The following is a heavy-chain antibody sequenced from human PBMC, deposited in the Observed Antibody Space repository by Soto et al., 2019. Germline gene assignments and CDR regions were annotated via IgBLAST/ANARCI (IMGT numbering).Heavy chain of an antibody. CDR2: LSPYNGNT. V-gene: IGHV1-18*01. D-gene: IGHD1-26*01. Sequence: GASVKVSCKASGYTFTSYAISWVRQAPGQGLEWMGWLSPYNGNTNYAQNFQSRVTVTTDTSTDTAYMELRSLRSDDTAVYYCATVVGAVPSWGQGALVTVSS. CDR3: ATVVGAVPS. CDR1: GYTFTSYA. J-gene: IGHJ4*02.